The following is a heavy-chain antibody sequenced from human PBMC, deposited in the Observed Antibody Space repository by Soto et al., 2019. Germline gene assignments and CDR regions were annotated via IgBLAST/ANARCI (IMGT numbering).Heavy chain of an antibody. CDR2: ITWNSDSI. D-gene: IGHD2-8*01. V-gene: IGHV3-9*01. CDR1: GFTFDDYA. Sequence: EVQLVESGGGLVQPGRSLRLSCATSGFTFDDYAMHWVRQAPGKGLEWVSSITWNSDSIDYAVSVKGRFTMSRDNAKNSLFLQMDSLKADDTALYYCAKETYCSNALCYRGHKGYCFDYWGQGTPVTVSS. CDR3: AKETYCSNALCYRGHKGYCFDY. J-gene: IGHJ4*02.